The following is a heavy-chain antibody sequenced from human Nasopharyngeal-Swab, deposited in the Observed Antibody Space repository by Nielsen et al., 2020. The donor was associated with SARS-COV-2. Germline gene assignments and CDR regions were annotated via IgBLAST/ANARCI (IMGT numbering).Heavy chain of an antibody. CDR2: IWYDGSNK. Sequence: WIRQPPGKGLEWVAVIWYDGSNKYYADSVKGRFTISRDNSKNTLYLQMNSLRAEDTAGYYCAKDLTYYYDSSGYNREGYYYYGMDVWG. V-gene: IGHV3-33*06. J-gene: IGHJ6*01. CDR3: AKDLTYYYDSSGYNREGYYYYGMDV. D-gene: IGHD3-22*01.